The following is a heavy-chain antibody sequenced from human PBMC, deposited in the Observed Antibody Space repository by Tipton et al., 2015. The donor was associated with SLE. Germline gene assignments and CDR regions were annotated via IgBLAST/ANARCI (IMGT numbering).Heavy chain of an antibody. CDR3: ASLGRYSSSSFDY. Sequence: SLRLSCAASGFPFSNYGMHWVRQAPGKGLEWVAVIWYDGRNEHYADSVKGRLTISRDNSKNLVYLQINSLRAEDTAVYYCASLGRYSSSSFDYWGQGTLVTVSS. CDR2: IWYDGRNE. J-gene: IGHJ4*02. V-gene: IGHV3-33*01. CDR1: GFPFSNYG. D-gene: IGHD6-6*01.